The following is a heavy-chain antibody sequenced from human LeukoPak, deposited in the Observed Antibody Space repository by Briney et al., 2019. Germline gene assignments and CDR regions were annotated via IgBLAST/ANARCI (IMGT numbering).Heavy chain of an antibody. D-gene: IGHD6-13*01. V-gene: IGHV4-59*08. CDR3: ARHGVGGSSSWGQWLPYDAFDI. CDR1: GGSISSYY. J-gene: IGHJ3*02. Sequence: SETLSLTCTVSGGSISSYYWSWIRQPPGKGLEWIGYIYYSGSTNYNPSLKSRVTISVDTSKNQFSLKLSSVTAADTAVYYRARHGVGGSSSWGQWLPYDAFDIWGQGTMVTVSS. CDR2: IYYSGST.